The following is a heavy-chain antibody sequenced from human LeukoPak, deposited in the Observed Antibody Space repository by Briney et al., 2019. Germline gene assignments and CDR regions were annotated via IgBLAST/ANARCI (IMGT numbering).Heavy chain of an antibody. Sequence: AGGSLRLSCAASGFTFSSYDMHWVRQVTGKGLEWVSTIGPVGDTYYPGSVKGRFTISRENAKNSLYLQMNSLRAGDTAVYYCARGYYYYDSSGHYYDYWGQGTLVTVSS. CDR1: GFTFSSYD. CDR3: ARGYYYYDSSGHYYDY. CDR2: IGPVGDT. D-gene: IGHD3-22*01. J-gene: IGHJ4*02. V-gene: IGHV3-13*01.